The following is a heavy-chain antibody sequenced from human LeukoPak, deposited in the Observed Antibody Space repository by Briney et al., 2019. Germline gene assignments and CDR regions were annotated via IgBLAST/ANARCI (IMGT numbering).Heavy chain of an antibody. CDR1: GFTFSSYV. Sequence: PGGSLRLSCAASGFTFSSYVMSWVRQAPGKGLEWVSTIRGSDGGTHYADSVKGRFTISRDNSKNTLYLQMSSLRAGDTALYYCARATKKDSSSSYFDYWGQGSLVTVSS. D-gene: IGHD6-13*01. V-gene: IGHV3-23*01. J-gene: IGHJ4*02. CDR2: IRGSDGGT. CDR3: ARATKKDSSSSYFDY.